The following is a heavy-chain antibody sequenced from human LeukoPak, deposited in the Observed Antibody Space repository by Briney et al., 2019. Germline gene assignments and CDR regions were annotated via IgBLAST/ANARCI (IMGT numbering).Heavy chain of an antibody. CDR1: GFTFSSYA. J-gene: IGHJ4*02. CDR3: ASPPPDYGGNSWRPYFDY. Sequence: HSGGSLRLSCAASGFTFSSYAMSWVRQAPGKGLEWVSAISGSGGSTYYADSVKGRFTISRDNSKNTLYLQMNSLRAEDTAVYYCASPPPDYGGNSWRPYFDYWGQGTLVTVSS. CDR2: ISGSGGST. V-gene: IGHV3-23*01. D-gene: IGHD4-23*01.